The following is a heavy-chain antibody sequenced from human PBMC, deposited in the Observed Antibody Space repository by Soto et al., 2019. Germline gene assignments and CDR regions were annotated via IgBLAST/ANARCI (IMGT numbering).Heavy chain of an antibody. CDR1: GFTFSSYG. D-gene: IGHD2-15*01. CDR2: ISYDGSNK. Sequence: GGSLRLSCAASGFTFSSYGMHWVRQAPGKGLEWVAVISYDGSNKYYADSVKGRFTISRDNSKNTLYLQMNSLRAEDTAVHYCAKARSLHCSGGSCYLLGGSGMDVWGQGTTVTVSS. J-gene: IGHJ6*02. CDR3: AKARSLHCSGGSCYLLGGSGMDV. V-gene: IGHV3-30*18.